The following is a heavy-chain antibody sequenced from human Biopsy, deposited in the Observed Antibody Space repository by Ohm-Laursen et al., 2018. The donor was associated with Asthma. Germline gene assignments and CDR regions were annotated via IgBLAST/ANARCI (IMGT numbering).Heavy chain of an antibody. CDR1: GGTSNTYV. D-gene: IGHD2-2*01. J-gene: IGHJ4*02. CDR2: SNSVFGTT. CDR3: ARKAGSCISRTCYSLDF. V-gene: IGHV1-69*13. Sequence: SVKVSCKSLGGTSNTYVIGWVRQAPAQGLEWMGGSNSVFGTTTYPQKFQDRVTITADDSTSTVYMELSSLRSEDTAVYYCARKAGSCISRTCYSLDFWGQGTLVTVSS.